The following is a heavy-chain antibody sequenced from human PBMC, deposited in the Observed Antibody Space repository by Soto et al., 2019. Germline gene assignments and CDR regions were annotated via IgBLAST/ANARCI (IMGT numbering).Heavy chain of an antibody. V-gene: IGHV4-59*08. CDR2: IYYSGST. CDR1: GGSISSYY. D-gene: IGHD6-13*01. Sequence: TLSLTCTVSGGSISSYYWSWIRQPPGKGLEWIGYIYYSGSTNYNPSLKSRVTISVDTSKNQFSLKLSSVTAADTAVYYCARTLAAAGFDPWGQGTLVTVSS. J-gene: IGHJ5*02. CDR3: ARTLAAAGFDP.